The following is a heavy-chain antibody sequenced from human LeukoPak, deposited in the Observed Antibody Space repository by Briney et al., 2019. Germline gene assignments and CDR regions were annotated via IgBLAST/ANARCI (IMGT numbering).Heavy chain of an antibody. D-gene: IGHD3-3*01. V-gene: IGHV3-13*01. CDR1: GFTLRTSE. CDR2: IGNAGDT. CDR3: AREGYSGEWFNWYFDL. Sequence: PGGSLRLSCVSSGFTLRTSEIHWVRQVRGKGLEWIAAIGNAGDTYYSDSVKGRFTISRENAKNSLYLQMNSLTAGDTGIYYCAREGYSGEWFNWYFDLWGRGTLVTVSS. J-gene: IGHJ2*01.